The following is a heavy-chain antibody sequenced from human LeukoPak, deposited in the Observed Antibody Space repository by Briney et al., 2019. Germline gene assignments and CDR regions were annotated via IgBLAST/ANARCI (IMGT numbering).Heavy chain of an antibody. V-gene: IGHV4-59*12. CDR1: GGSISSYY. CDR3: ARDSREQLVRWFDP. J-gene: IGHJ5*02. D-gene: IGHD6-6*01. Sequence: SETLSLACTVSGGSISSYYWSWIRQPPGKGLEWIGYIYYSGSTNYNPSLKSRVTISVDTSKNQFSLKLSSVTAADTAVYYCARDSREQLVRWFDPWGQGTLVTVSS. CDR2: IYYSGST.